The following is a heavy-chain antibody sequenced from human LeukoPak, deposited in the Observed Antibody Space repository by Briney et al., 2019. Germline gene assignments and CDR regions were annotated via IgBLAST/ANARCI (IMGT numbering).Heavy chain of an antibody. CDR3: ARDRLIGWLQFEDY. Sequence: PSETLSLTCTVSGGSISSSSYYWGWIRQPPGKGLEWIGSIYYSGSTYYNPSLKSRVTISVDTSKNQFSLKLSSVTAADTAVYYCARDRLIGWLQFEDYWGQGTLVTVSS. CDR2: IYYSGST. V-gene: IGHV4-39*07. CDR1: GGSISSSSYY. D-gene: IGHD5-24*01. J-gene: IGHJ4*02.